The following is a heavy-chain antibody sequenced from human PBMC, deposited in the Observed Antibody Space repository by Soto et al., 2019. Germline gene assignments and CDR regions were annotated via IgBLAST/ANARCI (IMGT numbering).Heavy chain of an antibody. Sequence: EVQLVESGECLVQPGGSLRLSCAGSGFTVSGYGMHWVRQAPGKGPVWVARLNPNGTFTTNVDSVKGRFTNCRDNAKNTVYLQMSSLRAVDTAVYYCARGGTSKTNWGLFHKWGQGTLVTVSS. J-gene: IGHJ4*02. V-gene: IGHV3-74*01. CDR1: GFTVSGYG. D-gene: IGHD7-27*01. CDR2: LNPNGTFT. CDR3: ARGGTSKTNWGLFHK.